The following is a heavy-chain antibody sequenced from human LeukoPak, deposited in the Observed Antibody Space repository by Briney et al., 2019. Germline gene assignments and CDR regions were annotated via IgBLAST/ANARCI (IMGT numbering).Heavy chain of an antibody. Sequence: GGSLRLSCVASGFPFSNYWMSWVRQAPGKGLAWVANIKHDGSEQSYVDSVKGRFTISRDNAKNSLYLQMSSLRVEDTAVYYCAGSCTAVTDTLDPWGQRTLVSVSS. J-gene: IGHJ5*02. CDR2: IKHDGSEQ. CDR3: AGSCTAVTDTLDP. CDR1: GFPFSNYW. D-gene: IGHD6-19*01. V-gene: IGHV3-7*01.